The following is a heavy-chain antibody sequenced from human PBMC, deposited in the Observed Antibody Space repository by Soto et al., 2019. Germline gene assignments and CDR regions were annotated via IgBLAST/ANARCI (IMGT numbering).Heavy chain of an antibody. Sequence: APVKVSCKASGYTFTSYGISWVRQAPGQGLEWLGWISVYNGNTNYAQKLQGRVTMTTDTSTSTAYMELRILRSDDTAVYYCAREGAVDGTLYYYYYYGKDGCRQRTTGT. V-gene: IGHV1-18*01. D-gene: IGHD6-19*01. CDR1: GYTFTSYG. CDR3: AREGAVDGTLYYYYYYGKDG. J-gene: IGHJ6*02. CDR2: ISVYNGNT.